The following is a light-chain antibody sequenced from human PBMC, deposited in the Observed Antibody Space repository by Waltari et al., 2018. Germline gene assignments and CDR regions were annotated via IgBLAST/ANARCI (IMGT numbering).Light chain of an antibody. CDR2: GIF. CDR3: QHYVMLPVT. CDR1: KSVSRA. Sequence: EIVLTQSPGTLSLSPGERATLSCRTSKSVSRALAWYQQKPGQAPRILIYGIFNRATGIPDRFSGSGSGTDFSLTISRLEPEDFAVYYCQHYVMLPVTFGQGTRVEVK. J-gene: IGKJ1*01. V-gene: IGKV3-20*01.